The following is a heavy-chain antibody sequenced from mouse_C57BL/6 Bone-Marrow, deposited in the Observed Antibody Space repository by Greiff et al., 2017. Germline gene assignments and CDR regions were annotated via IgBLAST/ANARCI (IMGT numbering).Heavy chain of an antibody. V-gene: IGHV1-69*01. CDR2: IDPSDSYT. J-gene: IGHJ3*01. Sequence: VQLQQPGAELVMPGASVKLSCKASGYTFTSYWMHWVKQRPGQGLEWIGEIDPSDSYTNYNQKFKGKSTLTVDKSSSTAYMQLSSLTSEDAAVYYCARSANFAWFAYWGQGTLVTVSA. CDR1: GYTFTSYW. D-gene: IGHD1-2*01. CDR3: ARSANFAWFAY.